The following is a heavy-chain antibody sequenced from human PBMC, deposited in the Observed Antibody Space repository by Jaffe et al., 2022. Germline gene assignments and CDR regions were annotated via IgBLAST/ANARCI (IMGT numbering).Heavy chain of an antibody. J-gene: IGHJ3*02. CDR2: IYSGGTT. CDR3: ARGTPTDDYGSDPHGFDI. Sequence: EVQLVESGGGLVQPGGSLRLSCAASGFTVSNTYMSWVRQAPGKGLEWVSVIYSGGTTYYADSVKGRFTISSHISKNTLYVQMNSLRPEDTAVYYCARGTPTDDYGSDPHGFDIWGQGTMVTVSS. CDR1: GFTVSNTY. D-gene: IGHD4-17*01. V-gene: IGHV3-53*04.